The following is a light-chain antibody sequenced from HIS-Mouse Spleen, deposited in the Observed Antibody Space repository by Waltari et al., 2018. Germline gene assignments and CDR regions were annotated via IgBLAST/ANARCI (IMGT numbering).Light chain of an antibody. CDR1: SSDVGGYNY. J-gene: IGLJ1*01. Sequence: QSALTQPRSVSGSPGQSVTISCTGTSSDVGGYNYVSWYHQPQGKAPKPMVYDFSKRPSRVPDRFAGSKSGNTASLTISGLQAEDEADYYCCSYAGSYTGVFGTGTKVTVL. CDR2: DFS. V-gene: IGLV2-11*01. CDR3: CSYAGSYTGV.